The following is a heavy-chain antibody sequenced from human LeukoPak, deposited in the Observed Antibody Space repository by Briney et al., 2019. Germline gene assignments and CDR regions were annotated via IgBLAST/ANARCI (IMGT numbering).Heavy chain of an antibody. CDR3: ARDVNSGWYLGAFDI. V-gene: IGHV3-21*01. J-gene: IGHJ3*02. Sequence: GGSLRLSCAASGFTFSSYSMNWVRQAPGKGLEWVSSISSSSSYIYYADSVKGRFTISRDNAKNSLYLQMNSLRAEDTAVYYCARDVNSGWYLGAFDIWGQGTMVTVSS. CDR1: GFTFSSYS. CDR2: ISSSSSYI. D-gene: IGHD6-19*01.